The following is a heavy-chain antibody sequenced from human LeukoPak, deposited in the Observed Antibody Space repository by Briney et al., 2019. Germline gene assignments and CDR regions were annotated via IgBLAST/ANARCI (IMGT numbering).Heavy chain of an antibody. D-gene: IGHD5-18*01. V-gene: IGHV4-59*01. J-gene: IGHJ4*02. Sequence: SETLSLTCTVSGGSISSYYWSWIRQPPGQGLEWIGYIYYSGSTNYNPSLKSRVTISVDTSKNQFSLKLSSVTAADTAVYYCASTSGYSYGYLYFDYWGQGTLVTVSS. CDR3: ASTSGYSYGYLYFDY. CDR2: IYYSGST. CDR1: GGSISSYY.